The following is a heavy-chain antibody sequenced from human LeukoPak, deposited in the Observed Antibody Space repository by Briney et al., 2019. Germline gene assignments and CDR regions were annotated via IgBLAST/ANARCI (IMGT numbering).Heavy chain of an antibody. V-gene: IGHV4-34*01. D-gene: IGHD4-17*01. J-gene: IGHJ6*02. CDR1: GGSFSGYY. Sequence: SETLSLTCAVYGGSFSGYYWSWIRQPPGKGLEWVGEINHSGSNNYNPSLKSRVTILVGTSKNQFSLKLSSVTAADTAVYYCERERRGYGDHGVNIYSYYGMDVWGQGTTVTVSS. CDR2: INHSGSN. CDR3: ERERRGYGDHGVNIYSYYGMDV.